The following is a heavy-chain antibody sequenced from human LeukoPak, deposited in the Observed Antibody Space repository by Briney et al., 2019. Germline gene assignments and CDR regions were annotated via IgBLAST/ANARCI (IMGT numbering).Heavy chain of an antibody. CDR2: INSDGSRT. Sequence: GGSLRLSCAASGFTFSKYWMHWVRQAPGQGLVWVSRINSDGSRTTYADSVKGRFTISRDNSKNTLYLQMNSLRAEDTAVYYCAREVGGSPVSFDYWGQGTLVTVSS. J-gene: IGHJ4*02. D-gene: IGHD1-26*01. CDR1: GFTFSKYW. V-gene: IGHV3-74*01. CDR3: AREVGGSPVSFDY.